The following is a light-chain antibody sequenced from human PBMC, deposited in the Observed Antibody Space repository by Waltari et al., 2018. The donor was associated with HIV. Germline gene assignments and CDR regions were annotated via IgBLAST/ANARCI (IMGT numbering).Light chain of an antibody. CDR3: AAWIDGRGV. CDR2: ANI. J-gene: IGLJ3*02. V-gene: IGLV1-40*01. CDR1: SSNIGAGYD. Sequence: QSVLTQPPSVSGAPGQRVTISCTGSSSNIGAGYDVHWYQQLPGTAPKLLIYANINRPSGVSDRFSGSKSGTSASLAIRGLQSDDEATYFCAAWIDGRGVFGGGTQLTVL.